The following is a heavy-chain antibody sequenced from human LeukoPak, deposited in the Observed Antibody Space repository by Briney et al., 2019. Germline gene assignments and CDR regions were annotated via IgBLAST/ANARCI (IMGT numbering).Heavy chain of an antibody. D-gene: IGHD6-19*01. CDR3: AKDRVQWAVRGRPYYYFYMDV. CDR2: ISGSSGRI. CDR1: GFSFNNYV. Sequence: GGSLRLSCAASGFSFNNYVLSWVRQAPGKGLEWVSSISGSSGRIYYADAVKGRFNISRDNSKNIVYLQMHSLRADDTAVYYCAKDRVQWAVRGRPYYYFYMDVWGRGATVTVSS. V-gene: IGHV3-23*01. J-gene: IGHJ6*03.